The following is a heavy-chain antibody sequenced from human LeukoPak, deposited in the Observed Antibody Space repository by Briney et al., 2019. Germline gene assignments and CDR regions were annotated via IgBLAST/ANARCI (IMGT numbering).Heavy chain of an antibody. CDR1: GFTFSSYS. CDR3: AKAPKYYGSGSFYYFDY. V-gene: IGHV3-21*01. Sequence: GGSLRLSCAASGFTFSSYSMNWVRQAPGKGLEWVSSISSSSSYIYYADSVKGRFTISRDNAKNTLYLQMNNLRADDTAVYYCAKAPKYYGSGSFYYFDYWGQGTLVTVSS. CDR2: ISSSSSYI. D-gene: IGHD3-10*01. J-gene: IGHJ4*02.